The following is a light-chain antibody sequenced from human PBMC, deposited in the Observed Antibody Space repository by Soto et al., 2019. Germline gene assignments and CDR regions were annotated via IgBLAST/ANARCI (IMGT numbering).Light chain of an antibody. CDR3: SSYTASSTIV. J-gene: IGLJ7*01. CDR2: EVS. CDR1: SSDIGSYNY. V-gene: IGLV2-14*01. Sequence: QSVLTQAASVSGFPGKSITISCTGTSSDIGSYNYVSWFQQYPGKAPKLIISEVSNRPSGVSTRFSGSKSGITASLTISGLQDEDEADYYCSSYTASSTIVFGGGTQLTVL.